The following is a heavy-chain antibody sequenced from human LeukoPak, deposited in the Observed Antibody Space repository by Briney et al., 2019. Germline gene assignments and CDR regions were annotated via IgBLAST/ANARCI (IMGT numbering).Heavy chain of an antibody. CDR2: ISAYNGNT. V-gene: IGHV1-18*01. J-gene: IGHJ4*02. CDR1: GYTFTSYG. CDR3: ARGPTYYYDSSGYYLQYYFDY. D-gene: IGHD3-22*01. Sequence: ASVTVSCKASGYTFTSYGISWVRQAPGQGLEWMGWISAYNGNTNYAQKLQGRVTMTTDTSMSTAYMELRSLRSDDTAVYYGARGPTYYYDSSGYYLQYYFDYWGQGTLVTVSS.